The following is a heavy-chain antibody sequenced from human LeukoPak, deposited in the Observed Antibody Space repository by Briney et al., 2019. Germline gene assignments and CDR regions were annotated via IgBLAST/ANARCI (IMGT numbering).Heavy chain of an antibody. V-gene: IGHV3-48*01. CDR1: GFTFSSYS. J-gene: IGHJ5*02. Sequence: GGSLRLSCAASGFTFSSYSMNWVRQAPGKGLEWVSYISSSSSTIYYADSVKGRFTISRGNAKNSLYLQMNSLRAEDTAVYYCATGWFAGWFDPWGQGTLVTVSS. CDR3: ATGWFAGWFDP. CDR2: ISSSSSTI. D-gene: IGHD3-10*01.